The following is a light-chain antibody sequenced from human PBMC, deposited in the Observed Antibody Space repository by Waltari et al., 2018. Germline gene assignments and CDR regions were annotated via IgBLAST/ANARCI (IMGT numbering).Light chain of an antibody. Sequence: EIVLTQSPGTLSLSPGERATLSCRASQSVSSTYFAWYQQKPGQAARLLIYGAFNRANGIPDRFSGSGSGTEFTLTISRLEPEDFAVYYCQHYGSSTYTFGQGTKLEIK. V-gene: IGKV3-20*01. CDR1: QSVSSTY. CDR2: GAF. CDR3: QHYGSSTYT. J-gene: IGKJ2*01.